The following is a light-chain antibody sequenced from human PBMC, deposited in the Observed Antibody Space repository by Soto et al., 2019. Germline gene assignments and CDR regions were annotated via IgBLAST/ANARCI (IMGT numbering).Light chain of an antibody. J-gene: IGKJ4*01. CDR1: QSVSSSY. CDR2: GAS. Sequence: EIVLTQSPGTLSLSQGERATLSCRASQSVSSSYLAWYPQKPGQAPRLLIYGASSRATGIPDRFSGSGSGTDFTLTISRLEPEDLAVYYCQQYGSSPLTFGGGTKVEIK. V-gene: IGKV3-20*01. CDR3: QQYGSSPLT.